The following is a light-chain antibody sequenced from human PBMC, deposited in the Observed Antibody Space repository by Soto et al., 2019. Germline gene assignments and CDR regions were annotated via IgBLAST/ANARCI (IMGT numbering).Light chain of an antibody. Sequence: QLVLTQSPSASASLGASVKLTCTLSSGHNNYAIAWHQQQPEKGPRYLMKLNSDGSHSKGDGIPDRFSGSSSGAERYLTISRLPSEDEADYYCQTWDTGIRVFGGGTKLTVL. CDR3: QTWDTGIRV. CDR1: SGHNNYA. CDR2: LNSDGSH. V-gene: IGLV4-69*02. J-gene: IGLJ3*02.